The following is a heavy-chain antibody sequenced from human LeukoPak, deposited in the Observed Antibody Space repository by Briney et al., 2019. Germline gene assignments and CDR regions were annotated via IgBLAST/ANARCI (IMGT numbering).Heavy chain of an antibody. V-gene: IGHV1-2*02. D-gene: IGHD2-2*01. CDR1: GYTFTGYC. CDR2: INPNSGGT. J-gene: IGHJ5*02. Sequence: GASVKVSCKASGYTFTGYCMHWVRQAPGQGLEWMGWINPNSGGTNYAQKFQGRVTMTRDTSISTAYMELSRLRSDDTAVYYCARGIRIVVVPAATTNWFDPWGQGTLVTVSS. CDR3: ARGIRIVVVPAATTNWFDP.